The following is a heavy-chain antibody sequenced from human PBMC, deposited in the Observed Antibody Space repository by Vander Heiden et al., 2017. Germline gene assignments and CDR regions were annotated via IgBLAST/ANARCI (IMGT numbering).Heavy chain of an antibody. J-gene: IGHJ6*02. CDR1: GFTFSDYW. Sequence: EVQLEESGGGSVQPGGSLRLSCAASGFTFSDYWMSWVRQAPGKGLEWVAIIKDDGSEKYYVDSVKGRFTISRENAKNSVFLQMNSLRVEDTAVYYCVRDRNLVVVMGAAPASYGMDVWGQGTTVTVSS. CDR3: VRDRNLVVVMGAAPASYGMDV. D-gene: IGHD2-15*01. CDR2: IKDDGSEK. V-gene: IGHV3-7*01.